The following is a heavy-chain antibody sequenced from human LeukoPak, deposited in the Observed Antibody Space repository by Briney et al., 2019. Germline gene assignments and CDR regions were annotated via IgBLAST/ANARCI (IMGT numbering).Heavy chain of an antibody. D-gene: IGHD2-21*01. CDR2: ISSSGSYI. CDR1: GFTFTSYT. V-gene: IGHV3-21*01. Sequence: GGSLRLPCAASGFTFTSYTMNWVRQAPGKGLEWVSDISSSGSYIDYADSVKGRFTISRDNAKNSLFLHMNSLRAEDTAVYYCARSLIADGAFDIWGQGTMVTVSS. CDR3: ARSLIADGAFDI. J-gene: IGHJ3*02.